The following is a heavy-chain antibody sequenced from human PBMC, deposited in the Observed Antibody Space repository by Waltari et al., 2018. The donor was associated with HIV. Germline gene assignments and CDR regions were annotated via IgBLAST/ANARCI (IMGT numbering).Heavy chain of an antibody. CDR1: GYIFNNYD. CDR2: MNPNSRNT. CDR3: ARAVNAVGAPHWFAP. V-gene: IGHV1-8*01. Sequence: QVQLVQSGAEVKQPGASVKVSCKASGYIFNNYDINWVRQATGQGLEWMGGMNPNSRNTGYAQKFQGRVTRTRDTSITTAYMELSSLKSEDTAVYYCARAVNAVGAPHWFAPWGQGTLVTVSS. J-gene: IGHJ5*02. D-gene: IGHD1-26*01.